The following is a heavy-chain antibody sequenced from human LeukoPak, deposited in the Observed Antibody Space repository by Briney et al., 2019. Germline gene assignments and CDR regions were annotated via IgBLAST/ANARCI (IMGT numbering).Heavy chain of an antibody. V-gene: IGHV1-18*01. CDR2: ISAYNGNT. Sequence: ASVKVSCKASGHTFTSYGISWVRQAPGQGLEWMGWISAYNGNTNYAQKLQGRVTMTTDTSTSTAYMELRSLRSDDTAVYYCARFSTSYYDFWSGYQRPFDYWGQGTLVTVSS. J-gene: IGHJ4*02. CDR1: GHTFTSYG. D-gene: IGHD3-3*01. CDR3: ARFSTSYYDFWSGYQRPFDY.